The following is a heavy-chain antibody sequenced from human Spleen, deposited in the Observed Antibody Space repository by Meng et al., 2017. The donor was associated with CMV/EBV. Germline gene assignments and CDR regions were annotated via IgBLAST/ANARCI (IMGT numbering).Heavy chain of an antibody. J-gene: IGHJ4*02. CDR2: INPNSGGT. V-gene: IGHV1-2*02. D-gene: IGHD1-1*01. CDR1: GYTFTGYY. Sequence: ASVKVSCKASGYTFTGYYMHWVRQAPGQGLEWMGWINPNSGGTNYAQKFQGRVTMTSDTSISTAYMELSGLRSDDTALYFCARDHNWGPDYWGQGTLVTVSS. CDR3: ARDHNWGPDY.